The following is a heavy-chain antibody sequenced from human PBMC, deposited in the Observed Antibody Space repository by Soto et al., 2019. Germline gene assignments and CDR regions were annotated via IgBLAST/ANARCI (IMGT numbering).Heavy chain of an antibody. V-gene: IGHV3-23*01. CDR2: IGESGTPT. Sequence: EVQLLESGGGLGQPGGSLRLSCAASGFIFSSYAMKWVRQAPGKGLEWVSLIGESGTPTYYADSVKGRFTISRDNSGNTLFLEMYSLRAEDTAVYYCARYIPGVRYYGMDVWGQGTTVTVSS. CDR1: GFIFSSYA. J-gene: IGHJ6*02. CDR3: ARYIPGVRYYGMDV. D-gene: IGHD2-2*01.